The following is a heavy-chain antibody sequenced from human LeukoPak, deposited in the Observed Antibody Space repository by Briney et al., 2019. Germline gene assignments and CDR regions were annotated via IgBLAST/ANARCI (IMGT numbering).Heavy chain of an antibody. CDR1: GYSFSNYW. Sequence: GESLKISCKASGYSFSNYWIGWVRQMPGKGLEWMGIIYPGDSESRYSPSFQGQVTISVDESISTAYLQWSSLKASDTAMYYCARRRGYSYGYEDYWGQGTLVTVSS. CDR2: IYPGDSES. J-gene: IGHJ4*02. CDR3: ARRRGYSYGYEDY. D-gene: IGHD5-18*01. V-gene: IGHV5-51*01.